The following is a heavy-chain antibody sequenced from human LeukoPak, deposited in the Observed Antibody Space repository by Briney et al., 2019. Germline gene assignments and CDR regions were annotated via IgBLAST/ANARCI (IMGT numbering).Heavy chain of an antibody. CDR3: ARARALTYYDFWSGPGSYYYMDV. CDR1: GGTFSSYA. J-gene: IGHJ6*03. CDR2: IIPIFGTA. D-gene: IGHD3-3*01. Sequence: SVKVSCKASGGTFSSYAISWVRQAPGQGLGWRGGIIPIFGTANYAQKLQGRVTITADKSTRTAYMELSSLRSEDTAVYYCARARALTYYDFWSGPGSYYYMDVWGKGTTATVSS. V-gene: IGHV1-69*06.